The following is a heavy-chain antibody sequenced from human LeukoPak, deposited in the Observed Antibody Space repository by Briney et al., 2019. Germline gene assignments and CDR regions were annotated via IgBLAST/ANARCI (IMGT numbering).Heavy chain of an antibody. CDR3: AILIASRGAFDI. CDR1: GFTFDDYG. Sequence: RTGGSLRLSCAASGFTFDDYGLHWVRQAPGKGLEWVSGISWNSGKIDYADSVKGRFTISRDNAKNSLYLQMNSLRGEDTALCYCAILIASRGAFDIWGQGTMVTVSS. J-gene: IGHJ3*02. V-gene: IGHV3-9*01. CDR2: ISWNSGKI. D-gene: IGHD3-3*02.